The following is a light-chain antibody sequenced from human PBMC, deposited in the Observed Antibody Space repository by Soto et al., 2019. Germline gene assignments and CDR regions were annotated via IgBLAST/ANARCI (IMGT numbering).Light chain of an antibody. CDR3: SSYTDSSNYV. CDR2: QVT. V-gene: IGLV2-14*01. J-gene: IGLJ1*01. Sequence: QSVLTQPASVSGSPGQSITISCTGTSSDLAIYNYVSWYQQQPGKAPKLTIYQVTNRPSGVSNRFSGSRSGNTASLTISGLQAEDEADYYCSSYTDSSNYVFGTGTKLTVL. CDR1: SSDLAIYNY.